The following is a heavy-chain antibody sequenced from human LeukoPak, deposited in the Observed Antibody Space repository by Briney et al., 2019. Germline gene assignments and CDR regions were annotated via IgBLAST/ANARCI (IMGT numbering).Heavy chain of an antibody. Sequence: SETLSLTCTVSGGSISSYYWGWIRQPPGKGLEWIGNIFYSGSTYYSPSLKSRVTISLDTSRNQFSLKLNSVTAADTAVYYCAKSNGYGLVDIWGQGTLVTVSS. V-gene: IGHV4-39*07. J-gene: IGHJ4*02. D-gene: IGHD3-10*01. CDR3: AKSNGYGLVDI. CDR1: GGSISSYY. CDR2: IFYSGST.